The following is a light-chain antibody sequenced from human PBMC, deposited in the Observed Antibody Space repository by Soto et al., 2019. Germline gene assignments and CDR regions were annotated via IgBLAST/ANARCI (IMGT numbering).Light chain of an antibody. CDR3: QQYGSSTGT. Sequence: ILTTQSPYTLSVSQGESATLSCRASQRVYSNLAWYQQRPGQAPRLLIYGASTRATGVPARFSGRGSGTDFTLTISRLEPEDFAVHYCQQYGSSTGTFGQGTKVDI. CDR2: GAS. V-gene: IGKV3-20*01. J-gene: IGKJ1*01. CDR1: QRVYSN.